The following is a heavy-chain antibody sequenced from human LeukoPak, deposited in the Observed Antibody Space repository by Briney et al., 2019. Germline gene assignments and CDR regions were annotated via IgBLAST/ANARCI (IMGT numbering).Heavy chain of an antibody. J-gene: IGHJ6*02. CDR2: IYHSGIT. CDR3: AGNFRIAAAVTLNYYSYSGMEV. D-gene: IGHD6-13*01. V-gene: IGHV4-38-2*02. CDR1: GYSISSGYY. Sequence: SETLSLTCTVSGYSISSGYYGGWIRQPPGKGLEWIGSIYHSGITYYNPSLKSRVTISVDTSKNQFSLKLSSVTAADTAVYYCAGNFRIAAAVTLNYYSYSGMEVWAQGPRVTVSS.